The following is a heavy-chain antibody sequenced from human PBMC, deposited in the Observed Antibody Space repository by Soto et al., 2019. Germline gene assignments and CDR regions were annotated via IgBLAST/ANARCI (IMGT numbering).Heavy chain of an antibody. CDR1: GGSISSGGYS. Sequence: SETLSLTCAVSGGSISSGGYSWSWIRQPPGKGLDWIGYIYHSGSTYYNPSLKSRVTISVDRSKNQFSLRLTSVTAADTAVYYCARPDSSSWAAPFGSWGQGTLVTVSS. V-gene: IGHV4-30-2*01. CDR3: ARPDSSSWAAPFGS. J-gene: IGHJ4*02. CDR2: IYHSGST. D-gene: IGHD6-13*01.